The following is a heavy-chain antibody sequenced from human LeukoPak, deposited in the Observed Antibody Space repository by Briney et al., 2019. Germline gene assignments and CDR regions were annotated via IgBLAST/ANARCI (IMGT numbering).Heavy chain of an antibody. Sequence: SETLSLTCAVYGGSFSGYYWSWIRQPPGKGLEWIGEINHSGSTNYNPSLKSRVTISVDTSKNQFSLKLSSVTAADTAVYCCASHIAAAGKNYYYYYMDVWGKGTTVTISS. CDR3: ASHIAAAGKNYYYYYMDV. D-gene: IGHD6-13*01. V-gene: IGHV4-34*01. CDR2: INHSGST. J-gene: IGHJ6*03. CDR1: GGSFSGYY.